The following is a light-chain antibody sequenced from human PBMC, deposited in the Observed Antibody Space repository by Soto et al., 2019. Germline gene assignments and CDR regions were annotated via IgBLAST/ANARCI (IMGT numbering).Light chain of an antibody. CDR2: WAS. CDR3: QQYYSSPFP. Sequence: DIVLTQSPDSLAVSLGERATINCTSSQNVLFRSTNKNYLAWFQQKPGQPPKVLIYWASTRESGVPDRYSGGGSGTDVTLTISSLQAEDVAVYYCQQYYSSPFPFGPGTKVVI. V-gene: IGKV4-1*01. J-gene: IGKJ3*01. CDR1: QNVLFRSTNKNY.